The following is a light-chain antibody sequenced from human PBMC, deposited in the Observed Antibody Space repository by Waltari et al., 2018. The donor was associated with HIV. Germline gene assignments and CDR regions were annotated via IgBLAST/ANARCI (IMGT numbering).Light chain of an antibody. Sequence: QSALTQPPSASGSPGPSVPISCTGTSSDVGGYNYVSWYQQHPGKAPKLMIYEVSKRPSGVPDRFSGSKSGNTASLTVSGLQPEDEADYYCSSYAGSNNFVFRTGTKVTVL. CDR2: EVS. V-gene: IGLV2-8*01. CDR1: SSDVGGYNY. J-gene: IGLJ1*01. CDR3: SSYAGSNNFV.